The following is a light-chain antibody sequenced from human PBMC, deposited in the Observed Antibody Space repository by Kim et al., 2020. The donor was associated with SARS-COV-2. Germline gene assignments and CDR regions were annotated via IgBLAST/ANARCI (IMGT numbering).Light chain of an antibody. CDR3: KQYNNWPPIT. CDR1: QSVSSN. Sequence: EIVMTQSPATLSVSPGERATLSCRASQSVSSNLAWYQQKPGQAPRLLIYGASTRATGIPARFSGSASGTEFTLTISSLQSEDFAVYYSKQYNNWPPITLGQGTRREIK. J-gene: IGKJ5*01. V-gene: IGKV3-15*01. CDR2: GAS.